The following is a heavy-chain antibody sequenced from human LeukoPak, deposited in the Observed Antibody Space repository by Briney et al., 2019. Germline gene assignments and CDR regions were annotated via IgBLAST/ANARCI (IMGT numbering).Heavy chain of an antibody. CDR2: IYYSGST. D-gene: IGHD2-15*01. Sequence: SETLSLTCTVSGGSISNKYWSWIRQPPGKGLEWIGYIYYSGSTNYNPSLKSRVTILVDTSKNQFSLKLSSVTAADTAVYYCARGSLFCSGGSCYNYYYYMDVWGKGTTVTVSS. CDR3: ARGSLFCSGGSCYNYYYYMDV. V-gene: IGHV4-59*12. J-gene: IGHJ6*03. CDR1: GGSISNKY.